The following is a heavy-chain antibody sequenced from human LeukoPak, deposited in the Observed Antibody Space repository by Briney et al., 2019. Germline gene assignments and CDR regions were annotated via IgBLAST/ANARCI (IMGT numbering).Heavy chain of an antibody. CDR3: AKEQRIRHCSEGVCMEGYYFDY. CDR2: LSRGGGTT. J-gene: IGHJ4*02. CDR1: GFNFNMFA. D-gene: IGHD2-8*01. Sequence: GSLILSCPCSGFNFNMFAMNWVRQAPGQGLEWVSGLSRGGGTTNYADSEKGRFTISRDKSRNMVFLQMNSLRPEDTAVYYCAKEQRIRHCSEGVCMEGYYFDYWGQGSLVTVSS. V-gene: IGHV3-23*01.